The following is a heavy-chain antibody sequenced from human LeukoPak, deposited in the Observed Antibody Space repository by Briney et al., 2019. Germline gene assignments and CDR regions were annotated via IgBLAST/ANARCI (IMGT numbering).Heavy chain of an antibody. J-gene: IGHJ3*02. Sequence: EASVKVSCKASGGTFSSYAISWVRQAPGQGLEWMGGIIPIFGTANYAQKFQGRVTITADESTSTAYMELSSLRSEDTAVYYCARDPNMRGSDAFDIWGQGTMVTVSS. CDR3: ARDPNMRGSDAFDI. D-gene: IGHD2-15*01. CDR2: IIPIFGTA. V-gene: IGHV1-69*01. CDR1: GGTFSSYA.